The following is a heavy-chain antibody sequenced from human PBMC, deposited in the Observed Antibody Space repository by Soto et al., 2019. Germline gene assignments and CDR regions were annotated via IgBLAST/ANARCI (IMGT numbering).Heavy chain of an antibody. Sequence: QVQLQESGPGLVKPSQTLSLTCTVSGGSISSGGYYWSWIRQHPGKGLEWIGYIYYSGSTYYHPSXXSRVNISVDTXXNXFXXKLSSVTAADTAVYYCARGTMITFGGVIVARYFDYWGQGTLVTVSS. CDR1: GGSISSGGYY. V-gene: IGHV4-31*03. D-gene: IGHD3-16*02. CDR2: IYYSGST. CDR3: ARGTMITFGGVIVARYFDY. J-gene: IGHJ4*02.